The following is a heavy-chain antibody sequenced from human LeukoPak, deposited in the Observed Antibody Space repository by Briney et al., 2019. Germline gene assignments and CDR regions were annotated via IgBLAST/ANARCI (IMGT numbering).Heavy chain of an antibody. CDR1: GGSVTSGTYF. CDR3: ARSPSGYRFDY. CDR2: ISNSGST. D-gene: IGHD3-22*01. V-gene: IGHV4-61*01. J-gene: IGHJ4*02. Sequence: SETLSLTCPVSGGSVTSGTYFWTWIWQPPGKGLDWIGFISNSGSTNYNPSLKSRVTISRDTSKNRFSLNLNSVTAADTAVYFCARSPSGYRFDYWGQGALVTVSS.